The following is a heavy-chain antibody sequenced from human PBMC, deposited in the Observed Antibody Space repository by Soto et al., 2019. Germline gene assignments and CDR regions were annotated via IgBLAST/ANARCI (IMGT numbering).Heavy chain of an antibody. J-gene: IGHJ4*02. V-gene: IGHV3-30*18. CDR3: AKDIVPATTHTYYFDY. Sequence: QAQLVESGGGVVQPGRSLRLSCAASGFTFSSYGMHWVRQAPGKGLEWVAVISYDGSNKYYSDSVKGRFTISGDNSKNTLYLQMNSLRAEDTGVYYCAKDIVPATTHTYYFDYWGQGTLVTVSS. D-gene: IGHD6-25*01. CDR1: GFTFSSYG. CDR2: ISYDGSNK.